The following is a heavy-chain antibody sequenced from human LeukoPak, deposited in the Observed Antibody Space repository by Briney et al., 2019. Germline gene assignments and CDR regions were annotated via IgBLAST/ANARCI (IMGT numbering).Heavy chain of an antibody. CDR3: ARDSSSWFYYYYGMDV. D-gene: IGHD6-13*01. V-gene: IGHV3-23*01. CDR1: GFTFSDYA. Sequence: GGSLRLSCAASGFTFSDYAMTWFRQTPGRGLEWVSAIGATGGSVYYADFVKGRFTISRDNAKNSLYLQMNSLRAEDTAVYYCARDSSSWFYYYYGMDVWGQGTTVTVSS. CDR2: IGATGGSV. J-gene: IGHJ6*02.